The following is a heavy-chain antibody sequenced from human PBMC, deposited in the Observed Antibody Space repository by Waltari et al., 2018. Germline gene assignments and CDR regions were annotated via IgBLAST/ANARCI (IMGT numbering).Heavy chain of an antibody. CDR1: GFTFTTAW. V-gene: IGHV3-15*07. D-gene: IGHD4-17*01. Sequence: EVQLVESGGGLVKPGGSLRLSCTASGFTFTTAWVNWVRHAPGRGLELVGRIKTRTDGETTDYAASVKDRFTISRDDSKNTVYLQLTGLKTEDTAVYYCATGTMTLVTPFFWGQGTLVTVSS. CDR2: IKTRTDGETT. J-gene: IGHJ4*02. CDR3: ATGTMTLVTPFF.